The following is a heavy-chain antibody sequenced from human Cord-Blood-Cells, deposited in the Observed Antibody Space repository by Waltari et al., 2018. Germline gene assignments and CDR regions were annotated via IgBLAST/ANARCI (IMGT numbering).Heavy chain of an antibody. CDR2: FDPEDGET. J-gene: IGHJ2*01. Sequence: QVQLVQSGAEVKQPGASVTVPGQVSGYTLMELSMHWVRQAPGKGLEWMGGFDPEDGETIYAQKCQGRVTMTEDTSTDTAYMELSSLRSEDTAVYYCATGLFGVWYFDLWGRGTLVTVSS. D-gene: IGHD3-16*01. V-gene: IGHV1-24*01. CDR1: GYTLMELS. CDR3: ATGLFGVWYFDL.